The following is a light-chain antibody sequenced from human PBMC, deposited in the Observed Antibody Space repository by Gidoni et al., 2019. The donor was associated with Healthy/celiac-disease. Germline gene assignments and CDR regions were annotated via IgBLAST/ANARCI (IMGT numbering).Light chain of an antibody. CDR2: AAS. Sequence: DFQLTQSPSSLSASVGDRVTITCRASQSSSSYLNWYQQKPGKAPKLLIYAASSLQSGVPSRFSGSGSGTDFTLTISSLLPEDFATYYCQQTYSTPLSFGGGTKVEIK. CDR1: QSSSSY. V-gene: IGKV1-39*01. J-gene: IGKJ4*01. CDR3: QQTYSTPLS.